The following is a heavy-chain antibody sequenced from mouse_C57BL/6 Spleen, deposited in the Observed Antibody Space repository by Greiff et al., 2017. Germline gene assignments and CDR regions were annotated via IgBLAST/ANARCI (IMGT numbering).Heavy chain of an antibody. Sequence: VQLQQSGAELAKPGASVKLSCKASGYTFTSYWMHWVKQRPGQGLEWIGYINPSSGYTKYNQKFKDKATLTADKSSNTAYMQLSSLTYEDSAVYYCAREEDIYMDYWGQGTTLTASS. V-gene: IGHV1-7*01. D-gene: IGHD3-3*01. CDR1: GYTFTSYW. CDR2: INPSSGYT. CDR3: AREEDIYMDY. J-gene: IGHJ2*01.